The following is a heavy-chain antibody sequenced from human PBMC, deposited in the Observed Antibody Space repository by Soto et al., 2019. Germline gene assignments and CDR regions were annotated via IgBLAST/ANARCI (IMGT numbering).Heavy chain of an antibody. J-gene: IGHJ4*02. D-gene: IGHD4-17*01. V-gene: IGHV3-23*01. CDR2: LSGSGGST. CDR3: ARYARVRLTTGFDS. CDR1: GFTFSNYG. Sequence: EVQLLESGGGLVQPGGSLRLSCAASGFTFSNYGMSWVRQAPEKGLEWVSSLSGSGGSTYYADSVKGRFTISRDNSTDELYLQMNNLRAEDTAIFYCARYARVRLTTGFDSWGQGTLVGVCS.